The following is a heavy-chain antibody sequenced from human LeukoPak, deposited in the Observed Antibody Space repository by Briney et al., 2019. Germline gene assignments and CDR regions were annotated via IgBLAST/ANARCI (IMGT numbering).Heavy chain of an antibody. Sequence: GGSLRLSCAASGFTFINAWMAWVRQAPAKGREWVGRIKAKAHGGTIEHAAPVKGRFTISRDDSKNTPYLQMNSLKTEDTAVYYCTTDGVGVEGATYDNWGQGTLVSVSS. V-gene: IGHV3-15*01. J-gene: IGHJ4*02. CDR3: TTDGVGVEGATYDN. CDR2: IKAKAHGGTI. CDR1: GFTFINAW. D-gene: IGHD1-26*01.